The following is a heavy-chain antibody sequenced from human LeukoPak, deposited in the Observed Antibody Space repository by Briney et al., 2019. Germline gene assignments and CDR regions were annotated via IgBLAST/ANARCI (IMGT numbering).Heavy chain of an antibody. CDR3: ESEAFCAGGSCYLHRVAS. D-gene: IGHD2-15*01. Sequence: ASVKVSCKASGYTFTAYYMHWVRQAPGQGLEWMGWIDTNSGGTNYAQKFQGRVTITRDTSIGTAYMELSSLISDDTAVHYCESEAFCAGGSCYLHRVASWGPGTLVTVSS. CDR2: IDTNSGGT. J-gene: IGHJ4*02. V-gene: IGHV1-2*02. CDR1: GYTFTAYY.